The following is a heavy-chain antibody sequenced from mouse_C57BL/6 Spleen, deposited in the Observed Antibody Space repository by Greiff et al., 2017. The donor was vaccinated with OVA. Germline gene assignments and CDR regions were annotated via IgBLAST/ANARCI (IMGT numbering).Heavy chain of an antibody. CDR1: GYTFTSYW. Sequence: QVQLQQPGAELVKPGASVKLSCKASGYTFTSYWMQWVKQRPGQGLEWIGKIDPSDSYTNYNQKFKGKATLTVDTSSSTAYMQLSSLTSEDSAVYYCASYDYDWYFDVWGTGTTVTVSS. D-gene: IGHD2-4*01. J-gene: IGHJ1*03. V-gene: IGHV1-50*01. CDR3: ASYDYDWYFDV. CDR2: IDPSDSYT.